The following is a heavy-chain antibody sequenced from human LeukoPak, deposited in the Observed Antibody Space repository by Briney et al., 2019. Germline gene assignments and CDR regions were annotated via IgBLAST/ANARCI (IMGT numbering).Heavy chain of an antibody. CDR3: ARGKSGSFRNWFDP. CDR2: INHSGST. D-gene: IGHD1-26*01. Sequence: KTSETLSLTCAVYGGSFSGYYWSWIRQPPGKGLEWIGEINHSGSTNYNPSLKSRVTISVDTSKNQFSLKLSSVTAADTAVYYCARGKSGSFRNWFDPWGQGTLVTASS. J-gene: IGHJ5*02. V-gene: IGHV4-34*01. CDR1: GGSFSGYY.